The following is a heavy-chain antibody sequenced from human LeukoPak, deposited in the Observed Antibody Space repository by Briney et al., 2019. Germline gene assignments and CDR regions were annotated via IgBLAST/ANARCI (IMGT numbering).Heavy chain of an antibody. J-gene: IGHJ5*02. CDR1: GGSISSYY. Sequence: PSETLSLTCTVSGGSISSYYWSWIRQPPGKGLEWIGYIYYCGSTNYNPSLKSRVTISVDTSKNQFSLKLSSVTAADTAVYYCAGGSSWYVGWFDPWGQGTLVTVSS. CDR2: IYYCGST. V-gene: IGHV4-59*01. D-gene: IGHD6-13*01. CDR3: AGGSSWYVGWFDP.